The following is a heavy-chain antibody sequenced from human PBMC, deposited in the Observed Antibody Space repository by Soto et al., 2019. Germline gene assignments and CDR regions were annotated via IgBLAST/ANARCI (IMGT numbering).Heavy chain of an antibody. CDR1: GFSLNTNAVG. CDR3: AHRRVRDSSGENFDS. V-gene: IGHV2-5*02. J-gene: IGHJ4*02. Sequence: QITLKESGPTLVKPTQTLTLTCTFSGFSLNTNAVGVGWIRQPPGKALEWLALLYWDDDKRYSPSLKSRLTIXXDXSXIQVVLTMTNMDPVDTATYYCAHRRVRDSSGENFDSWGQGTLVTVSS. D-gene: IGHD6-19*01. CDR2: LYWDDDK.